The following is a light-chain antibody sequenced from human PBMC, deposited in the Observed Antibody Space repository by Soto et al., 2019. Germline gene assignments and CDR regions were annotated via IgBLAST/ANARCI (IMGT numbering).Light chain of an antibody. CDR1: SSDVGDYEH. Sequence: QSVLTQPPSVSGSPGQSVTISCTVTSSDVGDYEHVSWYQLAPGTAPKLLISDVINRPSGVPDRFSGSKSGNTPSLTISGLQAEDEADYYCSSYTSSTTLVFGGGTKLTVL. V-gene: IGLV2-18*02. CDR2: DVI. J-gene: IGLJ2*01. CDR3: SSYTSSTTLV.